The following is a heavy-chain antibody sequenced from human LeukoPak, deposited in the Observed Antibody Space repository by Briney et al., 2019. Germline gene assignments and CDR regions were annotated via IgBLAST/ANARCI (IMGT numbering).Heavy chain of an antibody. CDR3: ARRGGWQAYCGGDCYTDY. CDR2: INHSGST. Sequence: SETLSLTCTVSGGSISSGGYCWGWLRRPPGKGLEWIGEINHSGSTNYNPSLKSRVTISVDTSKNQFPLKLSSVTAADTAVYYCARRGGWQAYCGGDCYTDYWGQGTLVTVSS. V-gene: IGHV4-39*06. J-gene: IGHJ4*02. CDR1: GGSISSGGYC. D-gene: IGHD2-21*02.